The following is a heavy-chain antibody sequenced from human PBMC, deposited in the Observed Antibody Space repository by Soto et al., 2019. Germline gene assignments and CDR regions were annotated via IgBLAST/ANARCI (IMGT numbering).Heavy chain of an antibody. CDR2: IYWDDDK. CDR1: GFSLSTSGVG. J-gene: IGHJ5*02. CDR3: AHIQTYYDFWSGYYDPYNWFDP. D-gene: IGHD3-3*01. V-gene: IGHV2-5*02. Sequence: GPTLVNPTQTLTLTCTFSGFSLSTSGVGVGWIRQPPGKALEWLALIYWDDDKRYSPSLKSRLTITKDTSKNQVVLTMTNMDPVDTATYYCAHIQTYYDFWSGYYDPYNWFDPWGQGTLVTVSS.